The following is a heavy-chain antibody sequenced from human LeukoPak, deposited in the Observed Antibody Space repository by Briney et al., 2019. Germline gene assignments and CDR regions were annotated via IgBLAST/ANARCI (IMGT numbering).Heavy chain of an antibody. V-gene: IGHV3-21*01. CDR2: ISSSSKYI. Sequence: GGSLRLSCAASEFTFSSYNMNWVRQAPGKGLEWVSSISSSSKYIYYADSVKGRFTISRDNAKNSLYLQMNSLRAEDTAVYYCTTDLIVVVPAATPFDYWGQGTLVTVSS. CDR3: TTDLIVVVPAATPFDY. J-gene: IGHJ4*02. D-gene: IGHD2-2*01. CDR1: EFTFSSYN.